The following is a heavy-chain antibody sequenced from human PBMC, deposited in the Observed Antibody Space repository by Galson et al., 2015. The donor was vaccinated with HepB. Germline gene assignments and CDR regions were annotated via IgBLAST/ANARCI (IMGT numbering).Heavy chain of an antibody. D-gene: IGHD6-13*01. V-gene: IGHV4-59*12. CDR1: GGSISSYY. J-gene: IGHJ4*02. CDR2: IYHSGST. CDR3: ARMYNSSPR. Sequence: ATLSLTCTVSGGSISSYYWRWIRQPPGKGLEWIGEIYHSGSTNYNPSLKSRVTISVDKSKNQFSLKLSSVTAADTAVYYCARMYNSSPRWGQGTLVTVSS.